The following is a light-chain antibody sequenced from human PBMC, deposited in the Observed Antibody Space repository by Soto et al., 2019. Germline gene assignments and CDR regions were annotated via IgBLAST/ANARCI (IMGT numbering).Light chain of an antibody. J-gene: IGKJ4*01. CDR1: QSLLFSNGHNS. V-gene: IGKV2-28*01. CDR2: LGS. Sequence: DIVMTQSPLSLAVIPGEPASISCRSSQSLLFSNGHNSLDWYLQKPGQSPQLLIYLGSHRASGVPDRFSGSGSGTDFTLKISRVEAEDVGVYYCMQALQTPLTFGGGTKVEIK. CDR3: MQALQTPLT.